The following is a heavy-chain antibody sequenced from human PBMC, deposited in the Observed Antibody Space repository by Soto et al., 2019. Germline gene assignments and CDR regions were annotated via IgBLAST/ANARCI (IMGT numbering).Heavy chain of an antibody. CDR1: GFSVTNNY. CDR3: ARGRGSTGYLGREHYFDY. Sequence: EVQVVESGGGLVQPGGSLRLSCAASGFSVTNNYMNWVRQAPGKGLEWVSIIDIGGNTYYADSVKDRITISRDNSRNTLYLHMASLRAEDTAVYYCARGRGSTGYLGREHYFDYWGQGTLVTVSP. CDR2: IDIGGNT. J-gene: IGHJ4*02. V-gene: IGHV3-66*01. D-gene: IGHD2-2*01.